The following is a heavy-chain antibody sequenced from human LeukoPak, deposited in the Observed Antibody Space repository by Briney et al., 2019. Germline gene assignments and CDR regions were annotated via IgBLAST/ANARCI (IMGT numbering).Heavy chain of an antibody. J-gene: IGHJ4*02. V-gene: IGHV3-30-3*01. Sequence: GGSLRLSCAASGFTFSSYAMHWVRQAPGKGLEWVAVISYDGSNKYYADSVKGRFTISRDNSKNTLYLQMNSLRAEDTAVYYCARDALDWGQGTLVTVS. CDR1: GFTFSSYA. CDR3: ARDALD. CDR2: ISYDGSNK.